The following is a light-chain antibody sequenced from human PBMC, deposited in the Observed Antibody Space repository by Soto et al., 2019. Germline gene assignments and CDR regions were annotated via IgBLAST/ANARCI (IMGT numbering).Light chain of an antibody. J-gene: IGKJ1*01. CDR1: QSIGTD. CDR2: GAS. Sequence: DIQMTQSPSSLYASMGARVSITCRASQSIGTDLNWYQQKPVKAPKLLIYGASTLQVGVPSRFSGSVSGTEYTLTISSLQPLDLATYCCQQTYSTPWTFGQGTKVDI. CDR3: QQTYSTPWT. V-gene: IGKV1-39*01.